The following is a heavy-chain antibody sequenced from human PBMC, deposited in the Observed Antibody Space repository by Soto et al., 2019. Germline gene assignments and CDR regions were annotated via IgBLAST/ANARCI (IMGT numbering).Heavy chain of an antibody. J-gene: IGHJ4*02. Sequence: QVQLVESGGGLVKPGGSLRLSCAASGFTFSDYYMSWIRQAPGKGLDWVSYISSSGSTIYYADSVKGRFTISRDNAKNSLYLQMNSLRAEDTAVYYCASVRTIFGMVNYYFDYWGQGTLVTVSS. CDR2: ISSSGSTI. CDR1: GFTFSDYY. V-gene: IGHV3-11*01. CDR3: ASVRTIFGMVNYYFDY. D-gene: IGHD3-3*01.